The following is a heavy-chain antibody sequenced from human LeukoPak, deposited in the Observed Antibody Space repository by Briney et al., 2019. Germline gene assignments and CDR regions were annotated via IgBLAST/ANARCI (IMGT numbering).Heavy chain of an antibody. V-gene: IGHV3-30*04. D-gene: IGHD6-13*01. CDR3: AREDPSSSWYAGDYYFDY. Sequence: GGSLRLSCAASGFTFSSYAMHWVRQAPGKGLEWVAVISYDGSNKYYADSVKGRFTISRDNSKNTLYLQMNSLRAEDTAVYYCAREDPSSSWYAGDYYFDYWGQGTLVTVSS. J-gene: IGHJ4*02. CDR2: ISYDGSNK. CDR1: GFTFSSYA.